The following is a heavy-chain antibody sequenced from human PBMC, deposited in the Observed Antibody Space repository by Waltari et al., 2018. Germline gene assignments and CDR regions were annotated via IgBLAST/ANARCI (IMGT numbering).Heavy chain of an antibody. Sequence: QVQLVQSGAEVKKPGASVKVSCKASGYTFTDYYMPWVRQAPGRGLEWLCWLNPTSGGTLYDQKFQGRVTITRDTSISTAYMELSRLRSDDTAVYYCASNYYDSSGYYYEDYWGQGTLVTVSS. CDR2: LNPTSGGT. CDR1: GYTFTDYY. CDR3: ASNYYDSSGYYYEDY. V-gene: IGHV1-2*02. D-gene: IGHD3-22*01. J-gene: IGHJ4*02.